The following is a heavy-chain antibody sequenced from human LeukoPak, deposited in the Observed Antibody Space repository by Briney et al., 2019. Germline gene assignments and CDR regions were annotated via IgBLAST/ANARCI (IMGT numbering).Heavy chain of an antibody. D-gene: IGHD6-13*01. J-gene: IGHJ4*02. CDR2: ISGSGGST. V-gene: IGHV3-23*01. CDR3: AKVVHSSWYGYDFDY. CDR1: GFTFSSYA. Sequence: AGGSLRLSCAASGFTFSSYAMSWVRQAPGKGLEWVSAISGSGGSTYYADSVKGRFTISRDNSKNTLYLQMNSLRAEDTAVYYCAKVVHSSWYGYDFDYWGQGTLVTVSS.